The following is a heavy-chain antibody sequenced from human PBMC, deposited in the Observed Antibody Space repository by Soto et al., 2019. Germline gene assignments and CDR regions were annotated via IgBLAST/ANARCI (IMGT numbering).Heavy chain of an antibody. CDR1: GYTFTYYA. D-gene: IGHD3-16*01. CDR3: TKRGDWFDL. V-gene: IGHV1-3*01. Sequence: ASVKVSCKASGYTFTYYAIHWVRQAPGQRLEWMGWINAGNGNTKYSQKFQGRVTLTRETPASTAYMELSSLRFEDTAVYYCTKRGDWFDLWGQGTLVTVSS. J-gene: IGHJ5*02. CDR2: INAGNGNT.